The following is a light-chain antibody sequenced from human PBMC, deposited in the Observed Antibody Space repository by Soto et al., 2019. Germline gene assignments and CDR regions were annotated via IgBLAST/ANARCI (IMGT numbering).Light chain of an antibody. V-gene: IGKV3-11*01. J-gene: IGKJ4*01. CDR2: DAS. CDR3: QQRSNWLLT. Sequence: EIVLTQSPATLSLSPGERATLSCRASQSVSSYLAWYQQKPGQAPRLLIYDASNRATGIPARFSGSGSGTDFTLTISSLEPEDFAVYYCQQRSNWLLTFGGGPKVAIK. CDR1: QSVSSY.